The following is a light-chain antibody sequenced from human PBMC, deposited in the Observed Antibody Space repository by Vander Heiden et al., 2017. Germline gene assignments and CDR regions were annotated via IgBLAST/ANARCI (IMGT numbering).Light chain of an antibody. V-gene: IGLV2-23*01. J-gene: IGLJ2*01. Sequence: QSALTQPASVSGSPGQLITISCTGTSSDVGRNNRVSWYHQHPGKAPKLLIYEGSKRPSGVSNRFSGSKSGNTASLTISGLQAEDEADYYCCSYAGSSTYVVFGGGTKLTVL. CDR3: CSYAGSSTYVV. CDR2: EGS. CDR1: SSDVGRNNR.